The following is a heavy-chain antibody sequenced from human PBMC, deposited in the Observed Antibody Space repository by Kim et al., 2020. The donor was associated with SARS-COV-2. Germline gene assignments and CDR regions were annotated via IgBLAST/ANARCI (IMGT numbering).Heavy chain of an antibody. D-gene: IGHD1-26*01. CDR1: GFTFSSYS. V-gene: IGHV3-21*01. J-gene: IGHJ4*02. Sequence: GGSLRLSCASSGFTFSSYSMNWVRQAPGKGLEWVSSISSSSSYIYYADSVKGRFTISRDNAKNSLYLQMNSLRAEDTAVYYCARGPKRLVGSFHWGQGTLVTVSS. CDR2: ISSSSSYI. CDR3: ARGPKRLVGSFH.